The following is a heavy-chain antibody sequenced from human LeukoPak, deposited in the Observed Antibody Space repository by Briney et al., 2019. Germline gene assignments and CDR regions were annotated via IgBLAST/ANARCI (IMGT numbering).Heavy chain of an antibody. CDR2: IYTSGST. D-gene: IGHD3-22*01. CDR1: GGSISSGSYY. Sequence: PSQTLSLTCTVSGGSISSGSYYWSWIRQPAGKGLEWIGRIYTSGSTNYNPSLKSRVTISVDTSKNQFSLKLSSVTAADTAVYYCAASTYYYDSSGYYSGYFDLWGRGTLVTVSS. CDR3: AASTYYYDSSGYYSGYFDL. J-gene: IGHJ2*01. V-gene: IGHV4-61*02.